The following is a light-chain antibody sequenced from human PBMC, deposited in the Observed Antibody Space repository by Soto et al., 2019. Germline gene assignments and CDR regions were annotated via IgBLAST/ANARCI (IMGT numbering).Light chain of an antibody. V-gene: IGKV3-15*01. CDR1: HHVATN. J-gene: IGKJ1*01. Sequence: EIVMTQSPVTLSVSPGERATLSCRASHHVATNLAWYQQKPGQPPRLLIYGASTRATGVSARFSGSGSGTEFTLTLSRLQSDDFAVYYCQQYTAPPPWTFGQGTRV. CDR3: QQYTAPPPWT. CDR2: GAS.